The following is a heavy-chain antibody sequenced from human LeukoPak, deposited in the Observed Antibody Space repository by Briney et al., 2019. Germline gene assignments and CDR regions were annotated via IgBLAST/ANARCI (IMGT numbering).Heavy chain of an antibody. Sequence: GGSLRLSCAASGFTFSSYEMNWVRQAPGKGLEWVSYISSSGSTIYYADSVKGRFTISRDNAKNSLYLQMNSLRAEDTAVYYCARGEYSSGGRGWFDPWGQGTLVTVSS. CDR3: ARGEYSSGGRGWFDP. CDR1: GFTFSSYE. V-gene: IGHV3-48*03. J-gene: IGHJ5*02. D-gene: IGHD5-18*01. CDR2: ISSSGSTI.